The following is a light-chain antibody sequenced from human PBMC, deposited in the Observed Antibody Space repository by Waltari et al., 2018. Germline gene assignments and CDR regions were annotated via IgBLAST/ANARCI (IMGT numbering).Light chain of an antibody. J-gene: IGLJ3*02. V-gene: IGLV1-40*01. CDR3: QSYDSSLSGSV. CDR1: SSNIGAGSD. Sequence: QSVLAQPPSVSGAPGQRVTISCSGSSSNIGAGSDVHWYQHLPGTAPKLLIYGNLNLPSGVPDRFSGSKSGTSASLAITGLQAEDEADYYCQSYDSSLSGSVFGGGTKLTVL. CDR2: GNL.